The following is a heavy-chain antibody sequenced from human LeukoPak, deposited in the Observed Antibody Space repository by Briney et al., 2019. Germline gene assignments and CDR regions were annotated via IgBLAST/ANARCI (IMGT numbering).Heavy chain of an antibody. D-gene: IGHD6-13*01. Sequence: GGSLRLSCTASGFTFGDYAMSWFRQAPGKGREWVGFIKSKAYGGTTEYAASVKGRFTISRDDSKSIAYLQMNSLKTEDTAVYYCTREGYSSSWYYRIPLDYWGQGTLVTVSS. CDR3: TREGYSSSWYYRIPLDY. V-gene: IGHV3-49*03. CDR1: GFTFGDYA. J-gene: IGHJ4*02. CDR2: IKSKAYGGTT.